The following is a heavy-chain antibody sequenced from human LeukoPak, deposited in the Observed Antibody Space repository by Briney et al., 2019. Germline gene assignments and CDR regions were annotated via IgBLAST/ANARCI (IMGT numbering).Heavy chain of an antibody. Sequence: GGSLRLSCAASGFTISSYGMHWVRQAPGKGLEWVAVISYDGSNKYYADSVKGRFTISRDNSKNTLYLQMNSLRAEDTAVYYCARAAYMSSPDYWGQGTLVTVSS. V-gene: IGHV3-30*03. J-gene: IGHJ4*02. CDR2: ISYDGSNK. CDR3: ARAAYMSSPDY. CDR1: GFTISSYG. D-gene: IGHD6-6*01.